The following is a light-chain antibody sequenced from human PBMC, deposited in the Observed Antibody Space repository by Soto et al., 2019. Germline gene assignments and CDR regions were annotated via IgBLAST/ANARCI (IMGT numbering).Light chain of an antibody. CDR1: SGHRSYI. J-gene: IGLJ2*01. CDR3: ATGDSNTRV. V-gene: IGLV4-60*02. CDR2: LEGSGTY. Sequence: QLVLTQSSSASASLGSSVKLTCTLSSGHRSYIIAWHQQQPGKAPRYMMRLEGSGTYNKGSGVPDRFSGSSSGANRYLTIDILQFEDEADYYCATGDSNTRVFGGGTKLTVL.